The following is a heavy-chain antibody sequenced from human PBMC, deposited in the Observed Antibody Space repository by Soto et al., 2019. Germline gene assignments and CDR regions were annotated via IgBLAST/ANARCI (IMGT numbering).Heavy chain of an antibody. CDR2: IWYDGSNK. D-gene: IGHD1-26*01. CDR1: GFTFSSYG. V-gene: IGHV3-33*01. J-gene: IGHJ4*02. Sequence: GGSLRLSCAASGFTFSSYGMHWVRQAPGKGLEWVAVIWYDGSNKYYADSVKGRFTISRDNSKNTLYLQMNSLRAEDTAVYYCASGRGSYGVMFDYWGQGTLVTVSS. CDR3: ASGRGSYGVMFDY.